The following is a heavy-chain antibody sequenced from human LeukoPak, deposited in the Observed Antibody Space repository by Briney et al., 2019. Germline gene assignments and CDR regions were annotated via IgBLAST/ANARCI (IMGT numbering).Heavy chain of an antibody. CDR1: GGSTGSDY. Sequence: SETLSLTCTVSGGSTGSDYWSWIRQPPGKGLEWIAYVYYSGVTSYNPSLKSRVAISIDTSKNQFSLKLSSVTAADTAVYYCATEIPATAVWAPYYWGQGTLVTVSS. CDR2: VYYSGVT. D-gene: IGHD2-2*01. CDR3: ATEIPATAVWAPYY. J-gene: IGHJ4*02. V-gene: IGHV4-59*12.